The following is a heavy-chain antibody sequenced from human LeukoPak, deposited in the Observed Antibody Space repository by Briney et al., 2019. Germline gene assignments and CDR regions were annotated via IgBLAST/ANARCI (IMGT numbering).Heavy chain of an antibody. CDR3: ARGSQWELRPDAFDI. Sequence: GSLRLSCEASGFTFTTSAMSWVRQAPGKGLEWVANIKQDGSEKYYVDSVKGRFTISRDNAKNSLYLQMNSLRAEDTAVYYCARGSQWELRPDAFDIWGQGTMVTVSS. D-gene: IGHD1-26*01. CDR2: IKQDGSEK. V-gene: IGHV3-7*01. J-gene: IGHJ3*02. CDR1: GFTFTTSA.